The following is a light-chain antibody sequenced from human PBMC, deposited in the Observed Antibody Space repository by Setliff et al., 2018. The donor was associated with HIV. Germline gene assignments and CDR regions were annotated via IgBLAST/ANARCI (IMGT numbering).Light chain of an antibody. V-gene: IGKV4-1*01. CDR1: QSLLYSSNNKNY. CDR3: QQYYSTPLT. J-gene: IGKJ4*01. CDR2: WAS. Sequence: DIVMTQSPDSLAVSLGERATINCRSSQSLLYSSNNKNYLAWYQQKPGQPPKLLIYWASTRASGVPDRFSGSGSRTDFTLTVSSLQAEDVAVYYCQQYYSTPLTFGGGTKVDIK.